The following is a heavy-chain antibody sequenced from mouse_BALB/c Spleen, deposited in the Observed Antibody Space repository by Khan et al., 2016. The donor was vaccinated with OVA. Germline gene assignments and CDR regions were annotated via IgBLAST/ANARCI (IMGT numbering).Heavy chain of an antibody. CDR3: ARQPYYHYNVMDY. CDR2: MWSDGSA. CDR1: GFSLTNYG. Sequence: QVQLKQSGPGLVAPSQSLSITCTISGFSLTNYGVHWVRRPPGKGLEWLVLMWSDGSATYNSALKSRLTISMDNSKSQVFLKMHSLQTDDTAMYFCARQPYYHYNVMDYWGQGTSVTVSS. J-gene: IGHJ4*01. V-gene: IGHV2-6-1*01. D-gene: IGHD2-10*01.